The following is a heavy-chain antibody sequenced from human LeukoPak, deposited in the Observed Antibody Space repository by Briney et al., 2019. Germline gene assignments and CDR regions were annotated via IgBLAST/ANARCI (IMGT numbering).Heavy chain of an antibody. J-gene: IGHJ4*02. CDR1: GFTFSSDS. CDR3: ARDLSSGIYSSWYKGVVVSNSGLCDY. CDR2: ISSSSSYI. D-gene: IGHD6-13*01. V-gene: IGHV3-21*01. Sequence: GGSLRLSCAASGFTFSSDSMSGVRQAPGKGLEWGSSISSSSSYIYYADSVKGRFTFSRDNAKNSLYLQMNSLRAQDTAVSYCARDLSSGIYSSWYKGVVVSNSGLCDYWGQGTLVTVSS.